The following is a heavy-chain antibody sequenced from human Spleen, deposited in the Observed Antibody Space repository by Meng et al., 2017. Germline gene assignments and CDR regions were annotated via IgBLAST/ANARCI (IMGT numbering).Heavy chain of an antibody. Sequence: GESLKISCADSINNYSMHWVRQAPGKGLEWVAVISYDGSNKYYADSVKGRFTISRDNSKDTLYLQMNSLRAEDTAVYYCARDSGYYDSSGYVDIWGQGTMVTVSS. D-gene: IGHD3-22*01. V-gene: IGHV3-30*03. CDR2: ISYDGSNK. CDR1: INNYS. J-gene: IGHJ3*02. CDR3: ARDSGYYDSSGYVDI.